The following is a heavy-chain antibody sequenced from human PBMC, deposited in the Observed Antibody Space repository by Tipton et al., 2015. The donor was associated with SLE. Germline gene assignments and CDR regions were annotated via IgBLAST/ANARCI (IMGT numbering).Heavy chain of an antibody. Sequence: TLSLTCTVSGGSISSHYWSWIRQPPGKGLEWIGYIYYSGSTNYNPSLKSRVTISVDTSKNQFSLQLNSVTPEDTAVYYCARELGDYWYFDLWGRGTLVTVSS. V-gene: IGHV4-59*11. CDR3: ARELGDYWYFDL. CDR2: IYYSGST. J-gene: IGHJ2*01. D-gene: IGHD3-16*01. CDR1: GGSISSHY.